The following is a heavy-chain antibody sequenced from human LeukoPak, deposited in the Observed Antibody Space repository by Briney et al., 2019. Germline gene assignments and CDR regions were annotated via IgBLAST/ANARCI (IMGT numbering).Heavy chain of an antibody. J-gene: IGHJ4*02. D-gene: IGHD2-15*01. CDR3: ARGAPNLGYCSGGSCYHFDY. Sequence: ASVKVPCKASGYTFTSYDINWVRQATGQGLEWMGWMNPNSGNTGYAQKFQGRVTMTRNTSISTAYMELSSLRSEDTAVYYCARGAPNLGYCSGGSCYHFDYWGQGTLVTVSS. CDR2: MNPNSGNT. V-gene: IGHV1-8*01. CDR1: GYTFTSYD.